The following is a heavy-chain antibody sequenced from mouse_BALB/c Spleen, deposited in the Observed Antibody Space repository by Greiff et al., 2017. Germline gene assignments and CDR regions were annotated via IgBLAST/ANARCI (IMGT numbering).Heavy chain of an antibody. Sequence: EVQLQESGAGLVQPGGSLKLSCAASGFTFSSYGMPWVRQTPDKRLELVATINSNGGSTYYPDSVKGRFTISRDNANNTLYLQMSSLKSEDTAMYYCARDGTFFFAYWGQGTLVTVSA. D-gene: IGHD1-1*02. CDR1: GFTFSSYG. J-gene: IGHJ3*01. V-gene: IGHV5-6-3*01. CDR2: INSNGGST. CDR3: ARDGTFFFAY.